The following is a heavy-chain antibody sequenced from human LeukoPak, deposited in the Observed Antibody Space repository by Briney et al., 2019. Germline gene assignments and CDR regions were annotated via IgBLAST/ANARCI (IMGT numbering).Heavy chain of an antibody. CDR2: ISGSGGST. D-gene: IGHD2-2*01. Sequence: GGSLRLSRAASGFTFSSYAMSWVRQAPGKGLEWVSAISGSGGSTYYADSVKGRFTISRDNSKNTLYLQMNSLRAEDTAVYYCAKDQDIVVVPAAQDWGQGTLVTVSS. CDR3: AKDQDIVVVPAAQD. J-gene: IGHJ4*02. V-gene: IGHV3-23*01. CDR1: GFTFSSYA.